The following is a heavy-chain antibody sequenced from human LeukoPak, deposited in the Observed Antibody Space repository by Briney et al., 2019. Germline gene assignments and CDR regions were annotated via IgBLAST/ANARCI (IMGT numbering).Heavy chain of an antibody. Sequence: LSLTCAVYGGSFSGYYWSWIRQAPGKGLEWVSYISSSSSTIHYADSVKGRFTISRDNAKNSLYLQMNSLRAEDTAVYYCARGGEEPYGDARFDPWGQGTLVTVSS. CDR3: ARGGEEPYGDARFDP. V-gene: IGHV3-11*04. D-gene: IGHD4-17*01. CDR1: GGSFSGYY. J-gene: IGHJ5*02. CDR2: ISSSSSTI.